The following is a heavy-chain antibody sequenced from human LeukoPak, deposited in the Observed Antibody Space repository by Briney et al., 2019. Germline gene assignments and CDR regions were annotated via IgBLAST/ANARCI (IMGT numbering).Heavy chain of an antibody. D-gene: IGHD4-17*01. CDR2: INPSGGST. CDR1: GYTFTSYY. Sequence: ASVKVSCKSSGYTFTSYYMYWVRQAPGQGLEWMGIINPSGGSTSYAQKYQGRVTMTRDTSTSTVYMELSSLRSEDTAVYHCARGDGDYAGFDPWGQGTLVTVCS. J-gene: IGHJ5*02. CDR3: ARGDGDYAGFDP. V-gene: IGHV1-46*01.